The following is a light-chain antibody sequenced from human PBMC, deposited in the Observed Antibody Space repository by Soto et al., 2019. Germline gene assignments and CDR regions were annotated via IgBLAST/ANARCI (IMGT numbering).Light chain of an antibody. V-gene: IGLV2-11*01. CDR3: CSFTSKSSLI. CDR2: DVS. Sequence: QSVLTQPRSVSGSPGQSVTISCTGTSSDVGTYDFVSWYQQHPGKAPRLMIFDVSERPSGVPDRFSGSKSGNTASLTISGLQAEDEADYYCCSFTSKSSLIFGGGTKLTVL. CDR1: SSDVGTYDF. J-gene: IGLJ2*01.